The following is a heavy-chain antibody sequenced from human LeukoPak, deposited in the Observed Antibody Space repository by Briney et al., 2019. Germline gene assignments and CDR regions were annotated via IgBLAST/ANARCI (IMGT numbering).Heavy chain of an antibody. V-gene: IGHV3-49*04. D-gene: IGHD6-6*01. CDR2: IRSKAYGGTT. CDR1: GFTFGDYA. CDR3: TRVGSSGTFDY. J-gene: IGHJ4*02. Sequence: GGSLRLSCTASGFTFGDYAMSWVRQAPGKGLEWVGFIRSKAYGGTTEYAASVKGRFTISRDDSKSIAYLQMNSLKTEDTAVYYCTRVGSSGTFDYWGQGTLVTVSS.